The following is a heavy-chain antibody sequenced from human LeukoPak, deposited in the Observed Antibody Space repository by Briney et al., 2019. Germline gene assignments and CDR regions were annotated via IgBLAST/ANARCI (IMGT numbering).Heavy chain of an antibody. CDR1: GYSFTSYW. CDR2: IYPGDSDT. D-gene: IGHD6-13*01. CDR3: ARCSSYSRSWYYAFDI. Sequence: GESLKISCKGSGYSFTSYWIGWVRQMPGKGLEWMGIIYPGDSDTRYSPSFQGQVTISADKSISTAYLQWSSLKASDTAMYYCARCSSYSRSWYYAFDIWGQGTMVTVSS. J-gene: IGHJ3*02. V-gene: IGHV5-51*01.